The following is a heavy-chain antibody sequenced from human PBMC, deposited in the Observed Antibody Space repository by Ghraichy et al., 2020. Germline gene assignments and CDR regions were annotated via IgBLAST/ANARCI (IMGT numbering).Heavy chain of an antibody. J-gene: IGHJ4*02. Sequence: SETLSLTCAVYGGSFSGYYWSWIRQPPGKGLEWIGEINHSGSTNYNPSLKSRVTISVDTSKNQFSLKLSSVTAADTAVYYCARDTSSPGPFDYWGQGTLVTVSS. CDR1: GGSFSGYY. CDR3: ARDTSSPGPFDY. CDR2: INHSGST. D-gene: IGHD6-13*01. V-gene: IGHV4-34*01.